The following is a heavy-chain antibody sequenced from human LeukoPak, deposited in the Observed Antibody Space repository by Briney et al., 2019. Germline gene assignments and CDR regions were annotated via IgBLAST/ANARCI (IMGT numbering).Heavy chain of an antibody. D-gene: IGHD3-22*01. CDR3: TRDLTYYYDSSGYYPPGY. J-gene: IGHJ4*02. V-gene: IGHV3-49*03. CDR2: IRSKAYGGTT. CDR1: GFTFGDYA. Sequence: GGSLRLSCTASGFTFGDYAMSWFRQAPGKGLEWVGFIRSKAYGGTTEYAASVKGRFTISRDDSKSIAYLQMNSLKTEDTAVYYCTRDLTYYYDSSGYYPPGYWGQGTLVTVSS.